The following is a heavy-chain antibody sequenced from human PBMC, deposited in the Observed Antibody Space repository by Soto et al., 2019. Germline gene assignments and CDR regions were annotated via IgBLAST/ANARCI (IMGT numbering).Heavy chain of an antibody. Sequence: QVQLQESGPGLVKPSQTLSLTCTVSGGSISSGGYYWSSIRQHPGKGLEYIAYISYSGSTYYNPSLKSRITMSVDTSKNQFSLKLSSVTAADTAVYYCARGEGRAFDYWGQGTLVTVSS. CDR1: GGSISSGGYY. J-gene: IGHJ4*02. CDR2: ISYSGST. D-gene: IGHD3-16*01. V-gene: IGHV4-31*03. CDR3: ARGEGRAFDY.